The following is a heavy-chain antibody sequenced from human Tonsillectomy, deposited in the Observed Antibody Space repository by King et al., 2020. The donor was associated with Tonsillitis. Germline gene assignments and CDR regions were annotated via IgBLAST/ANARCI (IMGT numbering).Heavy chain of an antibody. CDR3: AKAHSGSYWVGMDV. V-gene: IGHV3-9*01. CDR2: IYWSSGSI. J-gene: IGHJ6*02. Sequence: VQLVESGGGLVQPSRSLRLSCAASGFTFDDYAMHWVRQPPGKGLEWVSGIYWSSGSIGYADSVKGRFTISRDNAKNSLYLQMNSLRAEDTALYYCAKAHSGSYWVGMDVWGQGTTVTVSS. D-gene: IGHD1-26*01. CDR1: GFTFDDYA.